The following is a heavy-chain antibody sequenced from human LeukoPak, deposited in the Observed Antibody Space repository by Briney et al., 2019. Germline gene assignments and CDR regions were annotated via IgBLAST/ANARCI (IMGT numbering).Heavy chain of an antibody. V-gene: IGHV3-21*01. CDR2: ISSSSDFI. CDR3: ASELGIVGGRRNDC. D-gene: IGHD1-26*01. CDR1: GFTFNTYG. J-gene: IGHJ4*02. Sequence: GGSLRHSCAASGFTFNTYGMNWVRQAPGKGLEWVSSISSSSDFIAYADSVRGRFTISRDNAKNSLFLQMNSLRADDTALYYCASELGIVGGRRNDCWGQGALVTVSS.